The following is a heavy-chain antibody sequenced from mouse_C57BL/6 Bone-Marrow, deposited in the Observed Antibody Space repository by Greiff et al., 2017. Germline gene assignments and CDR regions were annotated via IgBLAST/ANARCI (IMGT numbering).Heavy chain of an antibody. CDR1: GYAFSSSW. J-gene: IGHJ4*01. CDR2: IYPGDGDT. D-gene: IGHD3-2*02. V-gene: IGHV1-82*01. CDR3: ARSSSGYYYAMDY. Sequence: VQLQQSGPELVKPGASVKISCKASGYAFSSSWMNWVKQRPGQGLEWIGRIYPGDGDTNYNGKFKGKATLTADKSSSTAYMHLSSLTSEDSAVYCCARSSSGYYYAMDYWGQGTSVTVAA.